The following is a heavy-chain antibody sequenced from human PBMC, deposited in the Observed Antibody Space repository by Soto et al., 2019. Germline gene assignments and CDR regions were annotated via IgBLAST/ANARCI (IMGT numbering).Heavy chain of an antibody. CDR3: ARDRPKYYYDSFDC. V-gene: IGHV3-30-3*01. J-gene: IGHJ4*02. CDR2: ISYDGSNK. D-gene: IGHD3-22*01. CDR1: GFTFSDYA. Sequence: PGGSLRLSCAASGFTFSDYAVHWVRQAPGKGLEWVAVISYDGSNKYYADSVKGRFTTSRDNSKNTLYLQMNSLRVEDTALYYCARDRPKYYYDSFDCWGQGTLVTVSS.